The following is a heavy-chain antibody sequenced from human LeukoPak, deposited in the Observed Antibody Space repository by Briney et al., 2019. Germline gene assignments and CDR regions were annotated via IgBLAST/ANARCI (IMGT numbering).Heavy chain of an antibody. V-gene: IGHV1-18*01. CDR2: ISAYNGNT. CDR1: GYTFTSYG. J-gene: IGHJ4*02. Sequence: ASVKVSCKASGYTFTSYGISWVRQAPGQGLEWMGWISAYNGNTNYAQKLQGRVTMTTDTSTSTAYMELRSLTSDDTAMYYCARDYASGSYYNGRFDYWGQGTLVTVSS. CDR3: ARDYASGSYYNGRFDY. D-gene: IGHD3-10*01.